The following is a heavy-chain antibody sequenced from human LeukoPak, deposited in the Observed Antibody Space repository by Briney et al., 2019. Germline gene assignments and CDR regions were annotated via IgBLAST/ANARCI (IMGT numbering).Heavy chain of an antibody. Sequence: SETLSLTCTVSGGSISSSSYYWGWIRQPPGKGVEWIGSGYYSGTTYYNPSLKSRVTISVDTSKNQFPLKLTSVTAADTAVYYCARPLSGGSCFAGWGQGTLVTVSS. J-gene: IGHJ4*02. CDR2: GYYSGTT. D-gene: IGHD2-15*01. CDR1: GGSISSSSYY. CDR3: ARPLSGGSCFAG. V-gene: IGHV4-39*01.